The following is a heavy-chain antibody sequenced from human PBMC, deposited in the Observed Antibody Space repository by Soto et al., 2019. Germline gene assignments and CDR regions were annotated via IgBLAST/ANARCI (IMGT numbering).Heavy chain of an antibody. J-gene: IGHJ4*02. CDR3: ARDGHDLPFMTKMVTYDFDD. Sequence: ASVKVSCKASGYTFTSYGISWVRQAPGQGLEWMGWISAYNGNTNYAQKLQGRVTMTTDTSTSTAYMELRRLRSDDTAVYYCARDGHDLPFMTKMVTYDFDDWGQGTLVTVSS. D-gene: IGHD3-3*01. CDR1: GYTFTSYG. CDR2: ISAYNGNT. V-gene: IGHV1-18*01.